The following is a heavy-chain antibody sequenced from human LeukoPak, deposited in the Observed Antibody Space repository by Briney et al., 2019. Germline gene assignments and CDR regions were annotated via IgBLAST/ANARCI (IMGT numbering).Heavy chain of an antibody. J-gene: IGHJ3*02. CDR3: ARGQVLRYFDWSLGHDAFDI. CDR1: GGSITSSSYY. V-gene: IGHV4-39*01. Sequence: PSETLSLTCSVSGGSITSSSYYWGWIRQPPGKGLEWLGSIYYSGSTYYNPSLKSRVTISVDTSKNQFSLKLSSVTAADTAVYYCARGQVLRYFDWSLGHDAFDIWGQGTMVTVSS. D-gene: IGHD3-9*01. CDR2: IYYSGST.